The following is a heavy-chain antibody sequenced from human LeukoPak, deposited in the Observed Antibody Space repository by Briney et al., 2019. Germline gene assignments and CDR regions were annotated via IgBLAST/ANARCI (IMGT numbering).Heavy chain of an antibody. J-gene: IGHJ3*02. CDR2: IYTRGST. D-gene: IGHD2-15*01. CDR1: GGSINNYN. V-gene: IGHV4-4*07. CDR3: ARGRYCSADICSGGDAFDI. Sequence: SETLSFTCTVYGGSINNYNWSWIRQPAGKGLEWIGRIYTRGSTNYNPSLKSRVTMSVDTSKNQFSLKLSSVTAADTAVYYCARGRYCSADICSGGDAFDIWGQGTMVSVSS.